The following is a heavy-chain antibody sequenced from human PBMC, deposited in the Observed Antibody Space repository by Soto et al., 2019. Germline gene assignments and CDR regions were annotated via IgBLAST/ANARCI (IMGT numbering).Heavy chain of an antibody. CDR2: FDPEDGET. J-gene: IGHJ4*02. CDR3: ATGVMTTVTTAWDY. V-gene: IGHV1-24*01. CDR1: GYTLTELS. Sequence: GASVKVSCKVSGYTLTELSMHWVRQAPGKGLEWMGGFDPEDGETIYAQKFQGRVTMTEDTSTDTAYMELSSLRSEDTAVYYCATGVMTTVTTAWDYWGQGTQVTVSS. D-gene: IGHD4-17*01.